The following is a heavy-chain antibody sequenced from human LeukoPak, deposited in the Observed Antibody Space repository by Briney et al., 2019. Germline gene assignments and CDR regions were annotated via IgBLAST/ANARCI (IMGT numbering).Heavy chain of an antibody. Sequence: GGSLRLSCAASGFTFSSYGMHWVRQAPGKGLVWVSHVNTDGTSTSYVDSVKGRFTISRDNAENTLYLQINSLRADDAAVYYCVGDYYNSSGYYYTSFWGQGTLVTVSS. CDR1: GFTFSSYG. V-gene: IGHV3-74*01. CDR3: VGDYYNSSGYYYTSF. CDR2: VNTDGTST. D-gene: IGHD3-22*01. J-gene: IGHJ4*02.